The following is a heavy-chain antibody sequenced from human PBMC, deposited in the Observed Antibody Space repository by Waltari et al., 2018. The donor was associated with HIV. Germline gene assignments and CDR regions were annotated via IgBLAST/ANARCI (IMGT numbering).Heavy chain of an antibody. J-gene: IGHJ4*02. D-gene: IGHD6-19*01. CDR1: GFTFRTYG. V-gene: IGHV3-33*01. CDR3: ARMVSSSGWYVFDY. CDR2: IWYDGSNK. Sequence: QVHLVESGGGVVQPGRSLRLSCAASGFTFRTYGMHWVRQAPGKGLEWVAVIWYDGSNKYYADSVKGRFTISRDNSKNTLYLQMNSLRAEDTAVYYCARMVSSSGWYVFDYWGQGTLVTVSS.